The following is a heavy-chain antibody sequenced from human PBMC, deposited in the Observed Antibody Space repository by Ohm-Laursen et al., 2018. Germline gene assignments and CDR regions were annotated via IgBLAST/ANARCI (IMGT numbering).Heavy chain of an antibody. CDR3: ATSNNWYYFDY. D-gene: IGHD6-13*01. J-gene: IGHJ4*02. CDR1: GGSISSSSYY. CDR2: MYYRGNT. Sequence: SDTLSLTWLVSGGSISSSSYYWGWIRQPPGKGLEWIGGMYYRGNTYYNPSLKSRVTIAVDTSKNQFSLKLSSVTAADTSVYYCATSNNWYYFDYWGQGTLVTVSS. V-gene: IGHV4-39*01.